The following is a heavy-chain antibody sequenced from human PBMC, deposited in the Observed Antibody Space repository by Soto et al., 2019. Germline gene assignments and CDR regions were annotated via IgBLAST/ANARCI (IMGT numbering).Heavy chain of an antibody. V-gene: IGHV3-30*18. J-gene: IGHJ4*02. Sequence: QVQLVQSGGGVVQPGRSLRLSCAVSGFTFSSYGMHWVRQAPGKGLEWVAVISYDGDNKYYADSVKGRFTISRDNSRNTLYLQMNSLRAEDTAVYYCAKGSLPPAMNTIFGVVIRGVDYCGQGTLVTVSS. CDR2: ISYDGDNK. D-gene: IGHD3-3*01. CDR1: GFTFSSYG. CDR3: AKGSLPPAMNTIFGVVIRGVDY.